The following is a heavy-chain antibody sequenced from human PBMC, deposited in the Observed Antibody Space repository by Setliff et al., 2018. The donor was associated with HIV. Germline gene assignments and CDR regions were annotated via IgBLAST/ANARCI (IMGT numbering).Heavy chain of an antibody. CDR1: GGDFRNYA. D-gene: IGHD6-19*01. CDR3: ARDRSGIAVAAPDAFDV. V-gene: IGHV1-69*06. Sequence: SVKVSCKASGGDFRNYAISWVRQAPGQGLEWVGGIIPLLGTPNYAHKFQGRVTITADKYSSTVYMELSSLRSEDSAVFYCARDRSGIAVAAPDAFDVWGQGTMVTVSS. CDR2: IIPLLGTP. J-gene: IGHJ3*01.